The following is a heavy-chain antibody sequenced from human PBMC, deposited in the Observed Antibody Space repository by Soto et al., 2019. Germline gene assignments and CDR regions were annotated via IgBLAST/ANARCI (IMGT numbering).Heavy chain of an antibody. V-gene: IGHV4-59*01. Sequence: QMQMQESGPRLVKPSETLSLTCTVSGASITDSYWSWIRQPPEKGLEWIGYIYFSGVATYNPSLKSRAPXSRDTSKNEFSLKLTSVTAADTAIYYCARGDSDLAVSEAAYWGQGTLVTVSS. CDR1: GASITDSY. CDR2: IYFSGVA. D-gene: IGHD2-15*01. CDR3: ARGDSDLAVSEAAY. J-gene: IGHJ1*01.